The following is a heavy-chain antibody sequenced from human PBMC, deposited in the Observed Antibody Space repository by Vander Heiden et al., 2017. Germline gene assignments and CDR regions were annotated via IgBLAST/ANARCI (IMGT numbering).Heavy chain of an antibody. V-gene: IGHV4-39*01. Sequence: QLQLQESGPGLVKPSETLSLTCTVSGGSISSSSYYWGWIRQPPGKGLEWIGSIDYSGSTYYNPSLKSRVTISVDTSKNQFSLKLSSVTAADTAVYYCASEMATRNDAFDIWGQGTMVTVSS. J-gene: IGHJ3*02. CDR1: GGSISSSSYY. D-gene: IGHD5-12*01. CDR2: IDYSGST. CDR3: ASEMATRNDAFDI.